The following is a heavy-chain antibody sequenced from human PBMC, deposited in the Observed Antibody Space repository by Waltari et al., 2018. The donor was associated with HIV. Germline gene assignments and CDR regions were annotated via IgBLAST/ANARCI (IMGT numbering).Heavy chain of an antibody. D-gene: IGHD2-21*01. CDR1: EFTFTNYA. CDR3: AKGRKDNGDYSYFDY. V-gene: IGHV3-23*01. J-gene: IGHJ4*02. CDR2: ISDSGRTT. Sequence: EVQLLESGGGLVQPGGSLRLSCAASEFTFTNYAMTWVRQAPGKGVEWVSVISDSGRTTFYAESVKGLFTISRDNSKNTVYLQMNSLRAEDTAVYYCAKGRKDNGDYSYFDYWGQGTLVTVSS.